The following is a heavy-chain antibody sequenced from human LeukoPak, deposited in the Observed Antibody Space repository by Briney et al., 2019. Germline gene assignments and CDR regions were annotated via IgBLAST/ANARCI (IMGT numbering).Heavy chain of an antibody. CDR3: ARGGELVGTYFDI. Sequence: LSLTCAVYGGSFSGYYWSWIRQPPGKGLEWVAVISYDGSNKYYADSVKGRFTISRDNVENSLYLQMNRLRPEDTAFYYCARGGELVGTYFDIWGRGTLVTVSS. J-gene: IGHJ4*02. V-gene: IGHV3-30*03. D-gene: IGHD3-10*01. CDR2: ISYDGSNK. CDR1: GGSFSGYY.